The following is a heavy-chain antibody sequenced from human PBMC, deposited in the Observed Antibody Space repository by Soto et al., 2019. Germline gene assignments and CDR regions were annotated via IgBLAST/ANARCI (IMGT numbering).Heavy chain of an antibody. Sequence: PSETLSLTSAVAGGSSSSSSGWSWVRQPPGKGLEWIGEIYHRGSTNYNPSLKSRVTISVDKSKNQFSLKLSSVTAADTAVYYCARDARQTVTTEKAHYNSSGMDVWGQGTLVTVSS. CDR3: ARDARQTVTTEKAHYNSSGMDV. CDR2: IYHRGST. V-gene: IGHV4-4*02. D-gene: IGHD4-17*01. J-gene: IGHJ6*02. CDR1: GGSSSSSSG.